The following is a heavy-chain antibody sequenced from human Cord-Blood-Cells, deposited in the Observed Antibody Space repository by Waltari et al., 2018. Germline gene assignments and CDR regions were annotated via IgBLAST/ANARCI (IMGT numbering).Heavy chain of an antibody. D-gene: IGHD3-10*01. CDR1: GGSFSGYY. J-gene: IGHJ4*02. V-gene: IGHV4-34*01. CDR3: ASSGLGSGRNYFDY. CDR2: INHSGST. Sequence: QVQLQQWGAGLLKPSETLSLTCAVYGGSFSGYYWSWIRQPPGKGLEWIGEINHSGSTNYNPSLKSRVTISVDTSKNQFSLKLSSVTAADTAVYYCASSGLGSGRNYFDYWGQGTLVTVSS.